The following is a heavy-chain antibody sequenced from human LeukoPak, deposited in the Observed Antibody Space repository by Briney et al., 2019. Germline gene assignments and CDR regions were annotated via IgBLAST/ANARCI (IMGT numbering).Heavy chain of an antibody. CDR1: GYTFTGYF. J-gene: IGHJ4*02. CDR2: IDPNNGGT. CDR3: ARWRGYSSGWSGPFDD. V-gene: IGHV1-2*02. Sequence: ASVKVSCKASGYTFTGYFMHWVRQPPAQGLEWMGWIDPNNGGTNYAQKFQGRVTMTSDTSISTGYMKLSRLTYDDTAFYYCARWRGYSSGWSGPFDDWGQGTLVTVSS. D-gene: IGHD6-19*01.